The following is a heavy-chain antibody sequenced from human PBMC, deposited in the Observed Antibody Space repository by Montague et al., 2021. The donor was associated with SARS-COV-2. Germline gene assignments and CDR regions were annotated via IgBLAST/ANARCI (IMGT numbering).Heavy chain of an antibody. CDR3: VREGLAGTWYYFDY. Sequence: FLRLSCAASGFSFRSYSMNWVRQAPGKGLEWVSYISSSGDIIYQADSVKGRFTISRDNAKNSLYLQMNSLRDEDTAVYYCVREGLAGTWYYFDYWGQGTLVTVSS. CDR2: ISSSGDII. D-gene: IGHD6-19*01. J-gene: IGHJ4*02. CDR1: GFSFRSYS. V-gene: IGHV3-48*02.